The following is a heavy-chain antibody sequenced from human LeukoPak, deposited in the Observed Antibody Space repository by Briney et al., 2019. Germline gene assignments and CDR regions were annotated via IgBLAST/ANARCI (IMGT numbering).Heavy chain of an antibody. Sequence: GGPLRLSCTASGFTFSGSGMSGVPRGPGKGREGVGNIKQDGREKDYVHSVKGRFTTSRENATHSLYLQMNSWRAEDTAVYYCAREGLSGTDYWGQGTLVTVSS. CDR2: IKQDGREK. CDR3: AREGLSGTDY. CDR1: GFTFSGSG. V-gene: IGHV3-7*01. J-gene: IGHJ4*02. D-gene: IGHD1-1*01.